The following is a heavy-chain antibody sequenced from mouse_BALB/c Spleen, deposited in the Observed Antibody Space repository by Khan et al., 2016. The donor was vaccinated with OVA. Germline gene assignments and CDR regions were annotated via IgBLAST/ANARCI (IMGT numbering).Heavy chain of an antibody. CDR3: TRSEWAAFDY. Sequence: QVQLQQSGAELVKPGASVKLSCKASGYTFTSYYIYWVKQRPGQGLEWIGGINPSNGDTYFNEKFESKATLTVDKSSSTAFMQVSSLTSEDSAVFYGTRSEWAAFDYWGQGTLVTVSA. V-gene: IGHV1S81*02. J-gene: IGHJ3*01. D-gene: IGHD1-3*01. CDR1: GYTFTSYY. CDR2: INPSNGDT.